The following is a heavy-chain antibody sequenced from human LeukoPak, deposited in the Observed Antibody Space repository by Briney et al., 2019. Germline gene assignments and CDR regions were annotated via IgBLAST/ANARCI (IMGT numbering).Heavy chain of an antibody. CDR1: GYTFTSYV. V-gene: IGHV1-18*01. CDR3: ARGPPVYGGSCYGY. J-gene: IGHJ4*02. Sequence: GASVKVSCKASGYTFTSYVISWVRQAPGQGLEWMGWISAYNGNTNYAQKLQGRVTMTTDTSTSTAYVELRSLRSDDTAVYYCARGPPVYGGSCYGYWGQGTLVTVSS. CDR2: ISAYNGNT. D-gene: IGHD2-15*01.